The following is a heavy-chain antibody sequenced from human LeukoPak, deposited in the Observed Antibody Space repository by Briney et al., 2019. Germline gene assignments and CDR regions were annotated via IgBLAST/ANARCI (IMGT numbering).Heavy chain of an antibody. Sequence: GGSLRLSCLASGFTFSNYAMSWVRQAPGKGLEWVSGITISGRTAYYADSVKGRFTISRDNSKNTLYLQMNSLRAEDTAVYYCARMFGYGYNWYFDLWGRGTLVTVSS. J-gene: IGHJ2*01. CDR3: ARMFGYGYNWYFDL. D-gene: IGHD5-24*01. CDR2: ITISGRTA. V-gene: IGHV3-23*05. CDR1: GFTFSNYA.